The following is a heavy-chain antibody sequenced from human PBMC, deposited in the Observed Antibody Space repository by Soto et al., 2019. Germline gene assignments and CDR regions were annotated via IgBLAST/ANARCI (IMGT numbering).Heavy chain of an antibody. CDR1: AIIFRRYW. CDR3: VRELYGYGRFDY. Sequence: GGSLRLSCSASAIIFRRYWMAWVRLAPGKGLEWVATIKLDGREKNYLDSVQGRFTISRDDAENSMSLQMSSLRGEDTAVYFCVRELYGYGRFDYWGLGTPVTVSS. V-gene: IGHV3-7*01. CDR2: IKLDGREK. J-gene: IGHJ4*02. D-gene: IGHD5-18*01.